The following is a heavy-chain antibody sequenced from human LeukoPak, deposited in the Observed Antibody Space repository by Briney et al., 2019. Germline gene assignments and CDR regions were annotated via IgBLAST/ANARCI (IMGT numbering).Heavy chain of an antibody. CDR2: IYPGDSDT. D-gene: IGHD2-2*01. CDR1: GYSFTSYW. CDR3: ARHPIVVVPAAFHPYYYYYMDV. V-gene: IGHV5-51*01. J-gene: IGHJ6*03. Sequence: GEPLKISCKGSGYSFTSYWIGWVRQMPGKGLEWMGIIYPGDSDTRYSPSFQGQVTISADKSISTAYLQWSSLKASDTAMYYCARHPIVVVPAAFHPYYYYYMDVWGKGTTVTVSS.